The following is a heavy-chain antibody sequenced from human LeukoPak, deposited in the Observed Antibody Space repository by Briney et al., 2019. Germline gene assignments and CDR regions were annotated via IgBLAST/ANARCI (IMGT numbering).Heavy chain of an antibody. CDR2: ISSSSSYI. CDR1: GFTFSSYS. D-gene: IGHD6-19*01. CDR3: ARGRWQWLVLLDY. V-gene: IGHV3-21*01. J-gene: IGHJ4*02. Sequence: GGSLRLSCAASGFTFSSYSMNWVRQAPGKVLEWVSSISSSSSYIYYADSVKRRYTISRDNAKNSLYLQMNSLRAEDTAVYYCARGRWQWLVLLDYWGQGTLVTVSS.